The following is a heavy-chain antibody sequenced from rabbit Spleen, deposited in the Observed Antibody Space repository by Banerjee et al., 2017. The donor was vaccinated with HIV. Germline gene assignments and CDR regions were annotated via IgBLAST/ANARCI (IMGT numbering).Heavy chain of an antibody. CDR2: SSAGSGKT. D-gene: IGHD2-1*01. J-gene: IGHJ5*01. Sequence: QEQLVESGGGLVQPEGSLTLTCTASGFDFSNDYYMCWVRQAPGKGLEWIACSSAGSGKTYYASWAKGRFTISKTSSTTVTLQMTSLTAADTATYFCVRDRDDDYSDPRWLDLWGPGTLVTVS. CDR1: GFDFSNDYY. CDR3: VRDRDDDYSDPRWLDL. V-gene: IGHV1S45*01.